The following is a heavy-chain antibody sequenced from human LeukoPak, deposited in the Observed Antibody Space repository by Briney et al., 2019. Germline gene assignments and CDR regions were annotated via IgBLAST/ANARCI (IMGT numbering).Heavy chain of an antibody. CDR3: ARRGPSGYYAHFDY. D-gene: IGHD3-22*01. CDR1: GFTFSSYW. CDR2: INSDGSST. Sequence: GGSLRLSCAASGFTFSSYWMHWVRQAPGKGLVWVSRINSDGSSTSYADSVKGRFTISRDNAKNTLYLQMNRLRAEDTAVDYCARRGPSGYYAHFDYWGQGTLVTVSS. J-gene: IGHJ4*02. V-gene: IGHV3-74*01.